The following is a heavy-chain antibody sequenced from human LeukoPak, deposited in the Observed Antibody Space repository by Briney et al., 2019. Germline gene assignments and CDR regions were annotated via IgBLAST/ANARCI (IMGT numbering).Heavy chain of an antibody. CDR1: GGSISSGGYY. CDR3: ARHPMTTVTRTPYNWFDP. CDR2: IYYSGST. J-gene: IGHJ5*02. V-gene: IGHV4-31*03. D-gene: IGHD4-17*01. Sequence: PSETLSLTCTVSGGSISSGGYYWSWIRQHPGKGLEWIGYIYYSGSTYYNPSLKSRVTISVDTSKNQFSLKLSSLTAADTAVYYCARHPMTTVTRTPYNWFDPWGQGTLVTVSS.